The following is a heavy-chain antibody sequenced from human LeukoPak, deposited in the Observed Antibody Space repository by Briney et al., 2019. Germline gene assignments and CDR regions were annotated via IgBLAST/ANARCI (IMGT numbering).Heavy chain of an antibody. CDR2: IYYSGST. CDR1: SDSISSDSISSYY. J-gene: IGHJ6*03. Sequence: SETLSLTCTVSSDSISSDSISSYYWSWIRQPPGKGLEWIGFIYYSGSTNYNPSLRSRVTMSMDTSKNQFSLKLTSVTASDTAVYYCARDTAMSLRRGHYYYMDVWGKGTTVTVSS. V-gene: IGHV4-61*01. CDR3: ARDTAMSLRRGHYYYMDV. D-gene: IGHD5-18*01.